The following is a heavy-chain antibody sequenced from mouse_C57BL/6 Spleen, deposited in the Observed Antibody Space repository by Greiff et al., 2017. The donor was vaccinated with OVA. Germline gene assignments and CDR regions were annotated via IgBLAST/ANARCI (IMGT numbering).Heavy chain of an antibody. Sequence: QVQLQQSGAELVKPGASVKLSCKASGYTFTSYWMQWVKQRPGQGLEWIGEIDPSDSYTNYNQKFKGKATLTVDTSSSTAYMQLSSLTSEDSAVYYCARRDSSGYVYYAMDYWGQGTSVTVSS. J-gene: IGHJ4*01. CDR1: GYTFTSYW. V-gene: IGHV1-50*01. CDR2: IDPSDSYT. CDR3: ARRDSSGYVYYAMDY. D-gene: IGHD3-2*02.